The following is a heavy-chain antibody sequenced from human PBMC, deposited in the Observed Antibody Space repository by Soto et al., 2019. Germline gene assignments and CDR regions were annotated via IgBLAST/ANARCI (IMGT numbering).Heavy chain of an antibody. CDR2: ISSSSYT. CDR1: GFTFSDYY. V-gene: IGHV3-11*06. D-gene: IGHD2-15*01. Sequence: QVQLVESGGGLVKPGGSLRLSCAASGFTFSDYYMSWIRQAPGKGLEWVSYISSSSYTNYADSVKERFPIARDNAKNSLYLQMNSLRAEDTAVYYCASHSGRVVVAYFDYWGQGTLVTVSS. J-gene: IGHJ4*02. CDR3: ASHSGRVVVAYFDY.